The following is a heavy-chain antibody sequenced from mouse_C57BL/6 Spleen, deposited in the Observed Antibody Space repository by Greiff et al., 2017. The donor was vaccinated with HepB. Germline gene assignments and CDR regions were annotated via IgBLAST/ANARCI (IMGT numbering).Heavy chain of an antibody. Sequence: QVQLQQPGAELVKPGASVKLSCKASGYTFTSYWMQWVKQRPGQGLEWIGEIDPSDSYTNYNQKFKGKATLTVDTSSSTAYLQLRSLTSDDSAVYYCARRQLVPYCSYYWGQGTTLTVAS. J-gene: IGHJ2*01. V-gene: IGHV1-50*01. CDR1: GYTFTSYW. D-gene: IGHD3-1*01. CDR2: IDPSDSYT. CDR3: ARRQLVPYCSYY.